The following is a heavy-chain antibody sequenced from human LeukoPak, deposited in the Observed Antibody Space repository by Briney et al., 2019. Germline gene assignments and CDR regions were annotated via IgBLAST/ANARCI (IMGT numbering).Heavy chain of an antibody. CDR1: GFTFSSYS. J-gene: IGHJ4*02. V-gene: IGHV3-48*01. D-gene: IGHD1-26*01. CDR2: ISSSSSTI. CDR3: ARDPHPLYRGSYSDFDY. Sequence: GGSLRLSCAASGFTFSSYSMNWVRQAPGKGLEWVSYISSSSSTIYYADSVKGRFTISRDNAKNSLYLQMNSLRAEDTAVYYCARDPHPLYRGSYSDFDYWGQGTLVTVSS.